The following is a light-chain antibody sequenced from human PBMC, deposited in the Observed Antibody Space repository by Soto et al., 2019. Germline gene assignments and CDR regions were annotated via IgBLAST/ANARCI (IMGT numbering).Light chain of an antibody. J-gene: IGKJ1*01. Sequence: DIQMTQSPSTLSASVGARATITCRARQSITTWLAWYHQKPGKAPKLLIYKAANLEAGVPSRISGSGSGTDFTLTISSRQPEDVATYYWQKYNSAPWTFGQGTKVDIK. CDR3: QKYNSAPWT. CDR1: QSITTW. V-gene: IGKV1-5*03. CDR2: KAA.